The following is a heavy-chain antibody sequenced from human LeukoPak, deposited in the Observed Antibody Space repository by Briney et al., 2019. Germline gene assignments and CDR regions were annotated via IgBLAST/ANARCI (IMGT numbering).Heavy chain of an antibody. V-gene: IGHV4-59*01. J-gene: IGHJ5*02. Sequence: SETLSLTCTVAGGSISSYYWSWIRQPPGKGLECIGYIYYSGSTNYNPSLKSRVTISVDTSKNQFSLKLSSVTAADTAVYYCARDNDRSGYYPQGFDPWGQGTLVTVSS. CDR2: IYYSGST. D-gene: IGHD3-22*01. CDR3: ARDNDRSGYYPQGFDP. CDR1: GGSISSYY.